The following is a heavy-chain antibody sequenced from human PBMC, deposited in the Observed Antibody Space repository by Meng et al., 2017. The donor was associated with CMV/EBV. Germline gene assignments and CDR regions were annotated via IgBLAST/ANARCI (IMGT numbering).Heavy chain of an antibody. CDR2: IYYSGST. D-gene: IGHD1-26*01. J-gene: IGHJ4*02. CDR1: GGSISSSSYY. CDR3: ARNPLKAHLGWELTNFDY. V-gene: IGHV4-39*07. Sequence: SETLSLTCTVSGGSISSSSYYWGWIRQPPGKGLEWIGSIYYSGSTYYNPSLKSRVTISVDTSKNQFSLKLSAVTAVDTAVYYCARNPLKAHLGWELTNFDYWGQGTLVTVSS.